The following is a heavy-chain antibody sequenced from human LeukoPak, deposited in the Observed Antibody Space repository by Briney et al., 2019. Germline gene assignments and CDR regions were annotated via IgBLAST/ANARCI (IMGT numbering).Heavy chain of an antibody. J-gene: IGHJ4*02. Sequence: PSETLSLTCTVSGGSISSYYWSWIRQPPGKGLEWIGYIYYSGSTNYNPSLKSRVTISVDTSKNQFSLKLSSVTAADTAVYYCAGMYSSSWLPFDYWGQGTLVTVSS. V-gene: IGHV4-59*08. D-gene: IGHD6-13*01. CDR2: IYYSGST. CDR3: AGMYSSSWLPFDY. CDR1: GGSISSYY.